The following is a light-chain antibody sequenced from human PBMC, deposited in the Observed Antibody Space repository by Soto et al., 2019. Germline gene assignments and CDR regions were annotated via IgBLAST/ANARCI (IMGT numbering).Light chain of an antibody. Sequence: DIQMTQSPSTLSASVGDRVTITCRASQSISSWLAWYQQKPGKAPKLLIYDASSLESGVPSRFSGSGSGTEFTLNISSLQPDDFATYSCQQYNSYSLTFGGGTKVEIK. CDR2: DAS. J-gene: IGKJ4*01. CDR1: QSISSW. CDR3: QQYNSYSLT. V-gene: IGKV1-5*01.